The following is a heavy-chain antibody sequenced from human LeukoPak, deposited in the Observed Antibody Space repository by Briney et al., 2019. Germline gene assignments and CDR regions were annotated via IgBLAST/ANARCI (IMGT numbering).Heavy chain of an antibody. CDR1: GGSFSGYY. D-gene: IGHD6-13*01. CDR2: INHSGST. CDR3: ARGPGTWYYY. J-gene: IGHJ4*02. V-gene: IGHV4-34*01. Sequence: PSETLSFTCAVYGGSFSGYYWSWIRQPPGKGLEWIGEINHSGSTNYNPSLKSRVTISIDTSKNQFSLKLSSVTAADTALYYCARGPGTWYYYWGQGTLVTVSS.